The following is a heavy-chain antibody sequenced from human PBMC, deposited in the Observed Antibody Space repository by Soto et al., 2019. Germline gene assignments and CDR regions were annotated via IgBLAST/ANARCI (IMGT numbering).Heavy chain of an antibody. V-gene: IGHV4-59*01. J-gene: IGHJ6*03. CDR2: IYYSGST. Sequence: SETLSLTCTVSGGSISGYYWSWIRQPPGKGLEWIGYIYYSGSTNHNPSLKSRVTISVDTSKNQFSLKLSSVTAADTAVYYCARDGDRSSSVTPGYYYYYMDVWGKGTTVTVSS. CDR1: GGSISGYY. D-gene: IGHD6-6*01. CDR3: ARDGDRSSSVTPGYYYYYMDV.